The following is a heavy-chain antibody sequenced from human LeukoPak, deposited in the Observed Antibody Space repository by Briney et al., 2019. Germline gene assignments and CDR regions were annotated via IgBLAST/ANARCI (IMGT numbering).Heavy chain of an antibody. CDR2: IIPIFGTA. CDR3: ARGAVYCSSTSCYVSYYYYMDV. V-gene: IGHV1-69*05. Sequence: GALVKVSCKASGGTFSSYAIGWVRQAPGQGLEWMGGIIPIFGTANYAQKFQGRVTITTGESTSTAYMELSSLRSEDTAVYYCARGAVYCSSTSCYVSYYYYMDVWGKGTTVTVSS. CDR1: GGTFSSYA. J-gene: IGHJ6*03. D-gene: IGHD2-2*01.